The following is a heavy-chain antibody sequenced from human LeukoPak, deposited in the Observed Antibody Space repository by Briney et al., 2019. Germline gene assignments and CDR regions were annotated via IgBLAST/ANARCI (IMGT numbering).Heavy chain of an antibody. CDR3: ARDYQGGYGDKTVDY. J-gene: IGHJ4*02. CDR1: GGSISSNTYY. D-gene: IGHD5-18*01. CDR2: IYYSGST. V-gene: IGHV4-39*07. Sequence: KSSETLSLTCTVSGGSISSNTYYWGWIRQPPGKGLGWIGSIYYSGSTYYNPSLKSRVTISVDTSKNQFSLKLSSVTAADTAVYYCARDYQGGYGDKTVDYWGQGTLVTVSS.